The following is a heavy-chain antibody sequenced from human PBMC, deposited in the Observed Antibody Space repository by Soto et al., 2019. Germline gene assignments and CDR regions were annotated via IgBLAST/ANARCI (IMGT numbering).Heavy chain of an antibody. CDR1: GFTLSDHY. Sequence: PGGSLRLSCAASGFTLSDHYMDWVRQAPGKGLEWVGRTKNKANRYTTECAASVNGRFTISRDDSKNSLYLQMNSLKTEDTAVYYCARWVSGSPDNWGQGTLVTVSS. CDR2: TKNKANRYTT. CDR3: ARWVSGSPDN. V-gene: IGHV3-72*01. D-gene: IGHD1-26*01. J-gene: IGHJ4*02.